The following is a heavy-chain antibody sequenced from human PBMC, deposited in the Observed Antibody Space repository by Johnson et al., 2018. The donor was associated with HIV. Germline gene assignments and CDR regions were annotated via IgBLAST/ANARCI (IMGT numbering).Heavy chain of an antibody. CDR3: ARAGVVDSYDNSGYNDAFDV. CDR2: ISGSGGTI. V-gene: IGHV3-11*04. D-gene: IGHD3-22*01. J-gene: IGHJ3*01. CDR1: GFTFSDYY. Sequence: QVYLVESWGGLVKPGGSLRLSCVASGFTFSDYYMTWIRQAPGQGLEWLSYISGSGGTIYYADSVKGRFTISRDNAMNSVYLQMNSLRAEDTAVYYCARAGVVDSYDNSGYNDAFDVWGQGTMVTVSS.